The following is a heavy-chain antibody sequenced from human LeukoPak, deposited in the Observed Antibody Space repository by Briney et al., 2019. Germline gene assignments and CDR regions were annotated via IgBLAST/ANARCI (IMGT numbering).Heavy chain of an antibody. J-gene: IGHJ4*02. D-gene: IGHD5-24*01. V-gene: IGHV1-69*05. CDR1: GGTFSSYA. Sequence: SVKVSCKASGGTFSSYAISWVRQAPGQGLEWMGGIIPIFGTANYAQKFQGRVTITTDESTSTAYMELSSLRSEDTAVYYCAGGEMATSTHVSLDYWGQGTLVTVSS. CDR3: AGGEMATSTHVSLDY. CDR2: IIPIFGTA.